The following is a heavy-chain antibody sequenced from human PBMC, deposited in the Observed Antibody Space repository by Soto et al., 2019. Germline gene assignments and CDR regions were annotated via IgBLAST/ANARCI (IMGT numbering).Heavy chain of an antibody. CDR1: GFTFSSYA. V-gene: IGHV3-30-3*01. Sequence: GGSLRLSCAASGFTFSSYAMHWVRQAPGKGLEWVAVISYDGTNKYYADSVKGRFPISRDNSKNTLYLQMNSLRAEDTAVYYCASGRFDYWGQGTLVTVSS. CDR2: ISYDGTNK. CDR3: ASGRFDY. J-gene: IGHJ4*02.